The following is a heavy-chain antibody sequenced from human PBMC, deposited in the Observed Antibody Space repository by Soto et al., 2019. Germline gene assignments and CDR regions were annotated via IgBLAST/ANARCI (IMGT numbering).Heavy chain of an antibody. J-gene: IGHJ6*02. D-gene: IGHD6-13*01. CDR1: GGTFSSYA. CDR3: ARARGAAAGHTVSYYYGMDV. Sequence: QVQLVQSGAEVKKPGSSVKVSCKASGGTFSSYAISWVRQAPGQGLEWMGGIIPIFGTANYAQKFQGRVTITADESTSTAYMEVSSLRSEDTAVYYCARARGAAAGHTVSYYYGMDVWGQGTTVTVSS. CDR2: IIPIFGTA. V-gene: IGHV1-69*01.